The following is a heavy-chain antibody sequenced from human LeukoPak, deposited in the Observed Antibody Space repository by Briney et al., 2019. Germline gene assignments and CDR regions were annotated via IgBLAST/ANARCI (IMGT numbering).Heavy chain of an antibody. D-gene: IGHD6-13*01. V-gene: IGHV3-23*01. CDR3: AKEVRQQLARYDY. J-gene: IGHJ4*02. CDR1: GFTFSSYG. Sequence: GGTLRLSCAASGFTFSSYGMSWVRQAPGKGLEWVSAISGSGGSTYYADSVKGRFTISRDNSKNTLYLQMNSLRPEDTAVYYCAKEVRQQLARYDYWGQGTLVTVSS. CDR2: ISGSGGST.